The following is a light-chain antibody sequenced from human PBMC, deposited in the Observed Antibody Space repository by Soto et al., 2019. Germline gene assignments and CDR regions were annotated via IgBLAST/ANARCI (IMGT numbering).Light chain of an antibody. CDR2: EGS. CDR3: CSYAGSSTVVV. J-gene: IGLJ2*01. Sequence: QSVLTQPASVSGSPGQSITISCTGTSSDVGSYNLVSWYQQHPGKAPKLMIYEGSKRPSGVSNRFSGSKSGNTASLTISGLQAEDEAHYYCCSYAGSSTVVVFGGGTKLTVL. V-gene: IGLV2-23*01. CDR1: SSDVGSYNL.